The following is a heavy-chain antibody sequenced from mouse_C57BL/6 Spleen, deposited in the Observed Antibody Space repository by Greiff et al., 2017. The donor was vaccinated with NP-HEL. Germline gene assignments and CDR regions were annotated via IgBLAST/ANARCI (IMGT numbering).Heavy chain of an antibody. CDR1: GYTFTSYT. CDR2: INPSSGYT. CDR3: AIITTVVSYYAMDY. Sequence: QVQLQQSGAELARPGASVKMSCKASGYTFTSYTMHWVKQRPGQGLEWIGYINPSSGYTKYNQKFKDKATLTADKSSSTAYMQLSSLTSEDSAVYYCAIITTVVSYYAMDYWGQGTSVTVSS. D-gene: IGHD1-1*01. V-gene: IGHV1-4*01. J-gene: IGHJ4*01.